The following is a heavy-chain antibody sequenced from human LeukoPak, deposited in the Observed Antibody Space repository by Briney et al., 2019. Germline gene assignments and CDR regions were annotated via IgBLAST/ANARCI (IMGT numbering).Heavy chain of an antibody. CDR1: GFTFSSYG. V-gene: IGHV3-30*03. J-gene: IGHJ5*02. D-gene: IGHD3-10*01. CDR2: ISYDGSNK. CDR3: TTEYSMVGWFDP. Sequence: GSLRLSCAASGFTFSSYGMHWVRQAPGKGLEWVAVISYDGSNKYYADSVKGRFTISRDNSKNTLYLQMNSLKTEDTAVYYCTTEYSMVGWFDPWGQGTLVTVSS.